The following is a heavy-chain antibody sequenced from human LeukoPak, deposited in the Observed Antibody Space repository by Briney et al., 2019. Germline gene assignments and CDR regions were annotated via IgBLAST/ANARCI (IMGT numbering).Heavy chain of an antibody. J-gene: IGHJ3*02. CDR2: ISSSSSYI. CDR3: ARDRDYYDSSGGMNAFDI. Sequence: GGSLRLSCAASGFTFSAYSMNWVRQAPGKGLEWVSSISSSSSYIYYADSVMGRFTISRDNAKNSLYLQMNSLRAEDTAVFYCARDRDYYDSSGGMNAFDIWGQGTMVTVSS. CDR1: GFTFSAYS. V-gene: IGHV3-21*01. D-gene: IGHD3-22*01.